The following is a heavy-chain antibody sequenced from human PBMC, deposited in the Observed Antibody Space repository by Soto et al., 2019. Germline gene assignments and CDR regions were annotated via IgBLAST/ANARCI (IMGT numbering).Heavy chain of an antibody. CDR3: SRGYIGYAQAGRDS. D-gene: IGHD5-12*01. J-gene: IGHJ4*02. Sequence: EVQLVESGGGLVQPGGSLRLSCAASGFTFSIYSMNWVRQAPGKGLEWVSYITSSGSAIYYADTVKGRFTIPSDTAKNSLYLQMNSLRAEDTAVYYCSRGYIGYAQAGRDSCGQGTLVTVSA. CDR2: ITSSGSAI. V-gene: IGHV3-48*01. CDR1: GFTFSIYS.